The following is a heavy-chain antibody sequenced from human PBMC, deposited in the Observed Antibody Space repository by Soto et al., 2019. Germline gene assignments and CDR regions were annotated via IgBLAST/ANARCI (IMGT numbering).Heavy chain of an antibody. CDR3: ARDRWWLVH. CDR2: IKQDGGEK. J-gene: IGHJ4*02. CDR1: SAPVSSTTYT. Sequence: SSETLSLTCTVSSAPVSSTTYTWGWIRQPPGKGLEWVANIKQDGGEKYYVDSVKGRFTISRDNAKNSLYLQMNSLRAEDTAVYYCARDRWWLVHWGQGTLVTVSS. D-gene: IGHD6-19*01. V-gene: IGHV3-7*01.